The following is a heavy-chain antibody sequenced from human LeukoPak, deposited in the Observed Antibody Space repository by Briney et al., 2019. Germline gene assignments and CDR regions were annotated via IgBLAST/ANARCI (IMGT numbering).Heavy chain of an antibody. V-gene: IGHV4-59*01. CDR2: IYYGGST. J-gene: IGHJ4*02. CDR1: GGSISSYF. CDR3: ARFCSGGSCPDV. D-gene: IGHD2-15*01. Sequence: SETLSLTCTVSGGSISSYFWTWIRQPPGKGLEWIGNIYYGGSTRYNPSLKSRVSISVDTSKNQFSLKLTSVTAADTAVYYCARFCSGGSCPDVWGQGTLVTVSS.